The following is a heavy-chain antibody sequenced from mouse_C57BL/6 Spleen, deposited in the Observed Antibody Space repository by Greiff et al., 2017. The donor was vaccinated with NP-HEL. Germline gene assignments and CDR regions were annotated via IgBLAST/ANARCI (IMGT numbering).Heavy chain of an antibody. CDR3: ASGYFDV. CDR2: IYPGDGDT. CDR1: GYAFSSSW. Sequence: QVQLQQSGPELVKPGASVKISCKASGYAFSSSWMNWVKQRPGKGLEWIGRIYPGDGDTNYNGKFKGKATLTADKSSSTAYMQLSGLTSEDSAVYFCASGYFDVWGTGTTVTVSS. V-gene: IGHV1-82*01. J-gene: IGHJ1*03.